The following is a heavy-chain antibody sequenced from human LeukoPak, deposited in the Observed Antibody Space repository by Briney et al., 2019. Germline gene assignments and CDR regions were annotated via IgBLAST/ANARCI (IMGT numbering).Heavy chain of an antibody. CDR1: GFTFSSYW. CDR3: ARDSLAGEFDY. J-gene: IGHJ4*02. V-gene: IGHV3-74*01. D-gene: IGHD6-19*01. Sequence: LPGGSLRLSCAASGFTFSSYWMPWVRQAPGKGLVWVSRINSDGSSTSYADSVKGRFTISRDNAKNSLYLQMNGLRAEDTAVYYCARDSLAGEFDYWGQGTLVTVSS. CDR2: INSDGSST.